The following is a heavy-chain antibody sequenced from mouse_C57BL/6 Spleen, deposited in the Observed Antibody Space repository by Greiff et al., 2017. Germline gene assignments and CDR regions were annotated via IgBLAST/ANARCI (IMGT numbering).Heavy chain of an antibody. CDR3: ARRKDSPYYFDY. CDR2: IDPSDSYT. CDR1: GYTFTSYW. V-gene: IGHV1-50*01. J-gene: IGHJ2*01. Sequence: QVQLQQPGAELVKPGASVKLSCKASGYTFTSYWMQWVKQRPGQGLEWIGEIDPSDSYTNYNQKFKGKATLTVDTSSSTAYMQLSSLTSEDSAVYYCARRKDSPYYFDYWGQGTTLTVSS.